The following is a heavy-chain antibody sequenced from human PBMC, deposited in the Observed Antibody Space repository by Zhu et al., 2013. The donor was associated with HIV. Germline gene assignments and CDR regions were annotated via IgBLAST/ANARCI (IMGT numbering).Heavy chain of an antibody. CDR3: ARDGDIQLFDY. D-gene: IGHD5-18*01. CDR1: GYTFTSYA. CDR2: INAGNGNT. J-gene: IGHJ4*02. V-gene: IGHV1-3*01. Sequence: QVQLVQSGAEVKKPGASMKVSCKASGYTFTSYAMHWVRQAPGQRLEWMGWINAGNGNTKYSQKFQGRVTITRDTSASTAYMELSSLRSEDTAVYYCARDGDIQLFDYVGPGNPGHRLL.